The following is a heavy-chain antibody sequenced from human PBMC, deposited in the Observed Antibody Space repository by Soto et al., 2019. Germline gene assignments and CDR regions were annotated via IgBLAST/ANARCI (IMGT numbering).Heavy chain of an antibody. CDR2: ISGSGGST. V-gene: IGHV3-23*01. J-gene: IGHJ4*02. CDR3: AKDQVGYYDILTGYYDY. CDR1: GFTFSSYA. Sequence: PGGSLRLSCAASGFTFSSYAMSWVRQAPGKGLEWVSAISGSGGSTYYADSVKGWFTISRDNSKNTLYLQMNSLRAEDTAVYYCAKDQVGYYDILTGYYDYWGQGTLVTVSS. D-gene: IGHD3-9*01.